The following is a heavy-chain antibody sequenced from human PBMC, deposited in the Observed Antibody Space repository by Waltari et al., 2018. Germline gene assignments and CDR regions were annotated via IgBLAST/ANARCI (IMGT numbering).Heavy chain of an antibody. J-gene: IGHJ4*02. Sequence: QVQLVQSGAEVKKPGASVKVSCKASGYTFTSYYMHWVRQAPGQGLEWMGIINPRGGSTSYAQKFQGRVTMTRDTSTSTVYMELSSLRSEDTAVYYCASGGAHYYDSSGYFLPFSYWGQGTLVTVSS. CDR2: INPRGGST. D-gene: IGHD3-22*01. CDR1: GYTFTSYY. CDR3: ASGGAHYYDSSGYFLPFSY. V-gene: IGHV1-46*01.